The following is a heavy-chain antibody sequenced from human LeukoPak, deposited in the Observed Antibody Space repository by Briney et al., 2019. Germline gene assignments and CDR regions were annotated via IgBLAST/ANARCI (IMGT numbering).Heavy chain of an antibody. J-gene: IGHJ5*02. CDR1: GYSFTSNW. Sequence: GESLKISCKGSGYSFTSNWIGWVRQMPGKGLEWMGIIYPGDSDTRYSPSFQGQVTISADKSISTAYLQWSSLKASDTAMCYCARLQGSVVVAAASWFDPWGQGTLVTVSS. CDR3: ARLQGSVVVAAASWFDP. CDR2: IYPGDSDT. D-gene: IGHD2-15*01. V-gene: IGHV5-51*01.